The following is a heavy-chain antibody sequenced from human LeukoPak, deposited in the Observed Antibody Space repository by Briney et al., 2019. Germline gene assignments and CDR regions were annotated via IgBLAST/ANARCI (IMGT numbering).Heavy chain of an antibody. CDR1: GYTFTSYY. V-gene: IGHV1-46*01. CDR2: INPSGGST. J-gene: IGHJ5*02. Sequence: ASVKVSCKASGYTFTSYYMHWVRQAPGQGLEWMGIINPSGGSTSYAQKFQGRVTVTRDMSTSTVYMGLSNLRSEDTAVYYCARDQSGEWELLSGWWFDPWGQGTLVTVSS. D-gene: IGHD1-26*01. CDR3: ARDQSGEWELLSGWWFDP.